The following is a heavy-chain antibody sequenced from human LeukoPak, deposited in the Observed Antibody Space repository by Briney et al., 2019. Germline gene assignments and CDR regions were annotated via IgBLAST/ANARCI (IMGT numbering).Heavy chain of an antibody. CDR2: ISGSGGST. D-gene: IGHD6-6*01. J-gene: IGHJ3*02. V-gene: IGHV3-23*01. Sequence: PGGSLRLSCAASGFTFSSYAMSWVRQAPGKGLEWVSAISGSGGSTYYADSVKGRFTISRDNAKNSLYLQMNSLRAEDMALYYCAKGGTSVRDAFDIWGQGTMVTVSS. CDR3: AKGGTSVRDAFDI. CDR1: GFTFSSYA.